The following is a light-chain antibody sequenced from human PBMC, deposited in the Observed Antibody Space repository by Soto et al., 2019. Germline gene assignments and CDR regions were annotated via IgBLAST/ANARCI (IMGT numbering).Light chain of an antibody. Sequence: IILTQSPGTLSLSPGERATLSCRASQSVSSQFLAWYQQKPGQAPRLLIYGSSVRATGIPDRFSDSGSGTDFTLTITRLEPGDFAVYYCQQYDSSRTFGQGTKVEMK. CDR3: QQYDSSRT. CDR2: GSS. V-gene: IGKV3-20*01. CDR1: QSVSSQF. J-gene: IGKJ1*01.